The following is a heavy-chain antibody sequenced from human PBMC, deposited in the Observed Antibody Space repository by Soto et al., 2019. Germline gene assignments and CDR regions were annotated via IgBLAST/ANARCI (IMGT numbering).Heavy chain of an antibody. V-gene: IGHV3-23*01. D-gene: IGHD3-10*01. CDR2: ISGSGGST. CDR1: GFTFSSYA. CDR3: AKGRYYGSGSYRGVADY. J-gene: IGHJ4*02. Sequence: EVQLLESGGGLVQPGGSLRLSCAASGFTFSSYAMSWVRQAPGKGLEWVSAISGSGGSTYYADSAKGRFTISRDNSKNTLYMQVNSLRAEDTAVYYCAKGRYYGSGSYRGVADYWGQGTLVTVSS.